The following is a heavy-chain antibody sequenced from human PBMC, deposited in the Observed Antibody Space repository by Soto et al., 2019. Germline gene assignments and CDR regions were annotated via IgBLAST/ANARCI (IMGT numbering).Heavy chain of an antibody. CDR2: TYYSGST. D-gene: IGHD2-8*01. J-gene: IGHJ5*02. CDR1: GGSISSSSYY. V-gene: IGHV4-39*01. Sequence: PSATLSLTCTVSGGSISSSSYYWGWIRQPPGKGLEWIGSTYYSGSTYYNPSLKSRLTISVDTSKNQFSLKLSSVTAADTAVYYCARLAAYCKNAVCYTRWFDPWGQGALVTVSS. CDR3: ARLAAYCKNAVCYTRWFDP.